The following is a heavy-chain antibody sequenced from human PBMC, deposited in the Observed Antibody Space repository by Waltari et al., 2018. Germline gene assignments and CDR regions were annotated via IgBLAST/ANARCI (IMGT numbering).Heavy chain of an antibody. CDR1: GYPFSAYV. Sequence: QVQLVQSGAVVTKPGDSVRVSCKASGYPFSAYVILWVRRPPGPVLEWMGWVKPRDGGRKYAKKFKGRGTMTSDTSVNTVYMDVTGLTSDDTAVYYCARDWNFAGGSSTTWGILGRGQRFDPWGQGTLVTVSS. V-gene: IGHV1-2*02. CDR3: ARDWNFAGGSSTTWGILGRGQRFDP. J-gene: IGHJ5*02. CDR2: VKPRDGGR. D-gene: IGHD1-7*01.